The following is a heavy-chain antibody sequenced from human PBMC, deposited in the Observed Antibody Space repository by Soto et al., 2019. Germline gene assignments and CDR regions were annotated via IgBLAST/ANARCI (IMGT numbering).Heavy chain of an antibody. V-gene: IGHV5-10-1*01. D-gene: IGHD2-15*01. CDR1: GYSFSDYW. J-gene: IGHJ4*02. CDR3: ARQVGYCGGGGCSDFHF. CDR2: IDPSDSYS. Sequence: AESLHLSCKGSGYSFSDYWISWVRQMPGKCLEWMGRIDPSDSYSDYSSSFEGHVTFSADESISTVYLQWSSLKASDTATYYCARQVGYCGGGGCSDFHFWGQGTVVTVSS.